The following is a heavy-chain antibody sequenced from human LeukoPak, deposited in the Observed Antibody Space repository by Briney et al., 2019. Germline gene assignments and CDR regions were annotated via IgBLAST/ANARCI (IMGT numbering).Heavy chain of an antibody. CDR3: ARHLSGSSWFDP. CDR1: GGSISSGDYH. D-gene: IGHD1-26*01. V-gene: IGHV4-30-4*08. Sequence: PSETLSLTCTVSGGSISSGDYHWTWIRQPPGKGLEWIGYIHYSGNTYYSPSLKSRAFISVDTSKNQFSLKVTSVTAADTAVYFCARHLSGSSWFDPWGQGTLVTVSS. J-gene: IGHJ5*02. CDR2: IHYSGNT.